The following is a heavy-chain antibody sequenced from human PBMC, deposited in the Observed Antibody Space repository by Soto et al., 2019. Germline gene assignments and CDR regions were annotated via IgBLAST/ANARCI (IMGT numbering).Heavy chain of an antibody. D-gene: IGHD2-15*01. V-gene: IGHV1-69*02. CDR3: ARGFCSGGSCYSGRDYYYYYGMHV. Sequence: QVQLVQSGAEVKKPGSSVKVSCKASGGTFSSYTISWVRQAPGQGLEWMGRIIPILGIANYAQKFQGRVTITVDKSTSTAYMELSSLRSEDTAVYYCARGFCSGGSCYSGRDYYYYYGMHVWGQWTTVTVSS. J-gene: IGHJ6*02. CDR1: GGTFSSYT. CDR2: IIPILGIA.